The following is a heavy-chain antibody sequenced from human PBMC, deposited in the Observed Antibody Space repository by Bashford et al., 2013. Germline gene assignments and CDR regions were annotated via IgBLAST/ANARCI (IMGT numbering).Heavy chain of an antibody. CDR3: DERELTFFDY. CDR2: ISGSGGST. D-gene: IGHD3-10*01. J-gene: IGHJ4*02. Sequence: GSLRLSCAASGFTFSSYAMSWVRQAPGKGLEWVSAISGSGGSTYYADSVKGRFTISRDNSKNTLYLTNEQPESRGHGRSINCDERELTFFDYWGQGTLVTVSS. CDR1: GFTFSSYA. V-gene: IGHV3-23*01.